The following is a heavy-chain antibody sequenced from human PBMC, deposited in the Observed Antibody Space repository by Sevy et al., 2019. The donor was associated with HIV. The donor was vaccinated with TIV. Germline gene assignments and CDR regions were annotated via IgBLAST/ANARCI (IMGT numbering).Heavy chain of an antibody. V-gene: IGHV1-8*01. Sequence: ASVKVSCKASGYTFTSYDINWVRQATGQGLEWMGWMNPNSGNTGYAQKFQGRVTMTRNTSISTAYMELSSRRSEDTAVYYCARGSDYYDSSGYYPSRYYGMDVWGQGTTVTVSS. J-gene: IGHJ6*02. CDR3: ARGSDYYDSSGYYPSRYYGMDV. CDR2: MNPNSGNT. D-gene: IGHD3-22*01. CDR1: GYTFTSYD.